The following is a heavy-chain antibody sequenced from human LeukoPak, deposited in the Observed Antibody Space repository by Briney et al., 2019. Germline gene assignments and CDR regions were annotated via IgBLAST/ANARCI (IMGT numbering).Heavy chain of an antibody. J-gene: IGHJ4*02. CDR1: GFTVSSNY. CDR3: ARVLIRRHYESSGYYYDDP. CDR2: IYSGGST. D-gene: IGHD3-22*01. V-gene: IGHV3-53*01. Sequence: GGSLRLSCAASGFTVSSNYMSWVRQAPGKGLEWVSVIYSGGSTYYADSVKGRFTISRDNSKNTLYLQMNSLRAEDTAVYYCARVLIRRHYESSGYYYDDPWGQGTLVTVSS.